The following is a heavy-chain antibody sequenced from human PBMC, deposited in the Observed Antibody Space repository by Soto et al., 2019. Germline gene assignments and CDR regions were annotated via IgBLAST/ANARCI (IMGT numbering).Heavy chain of an antibody. CDR1: GFTFSSYS. CDR2: ISSSSSCI. CDR3: AVAGTKNTFDY. Sequence: GGSLRLSCAASGFTFSSYSMNWVHQAPGKGLEWVSSISSSSSCIYYADSVKGRFTISRDNAKNSLYLQMNSLRAEDTAVYYCAVAGTKNTFDYWGQGTLVTVSS. V-gene: IGHV3-21*01. D-gene: IGHD6-19*01. J-gene: IGHJ4*02.